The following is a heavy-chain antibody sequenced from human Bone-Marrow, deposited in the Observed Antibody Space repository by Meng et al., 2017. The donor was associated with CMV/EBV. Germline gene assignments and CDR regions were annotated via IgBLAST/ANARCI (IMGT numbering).Heavy chain of an antibody. CDR2: ISFDGSNI. D-gene: IGHD3-3*01. V-gene: IGHV3-30*03. Sequence: GESLKISCAASGFTFSDSGMHWVRQAPGKGLEWVSVISFDGSNIHYADSVKGRFTISRDNSKKTLYLQMNSLRGEDTAVYYCAREDFWSGYYSYYYYYYGMDVWGQGTTVTVSS. CDR1: GFTFSDSG. CDR3: AREDFWSGYYSYYYYYYGMDV. J-gene: IGHJ6*02.